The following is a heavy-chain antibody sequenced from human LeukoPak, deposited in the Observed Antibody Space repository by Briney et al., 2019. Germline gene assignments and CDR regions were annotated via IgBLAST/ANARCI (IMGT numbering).Heavy chain of an antibody. CDR3: ARHTYYYDARSSYPYYYGMDV. V-gene: IGHV4-38-2*02. D-gene: IGHD3-10*01. J-gene: IGHJ6*02. CDR2: IYYSGST. CDR1: GYSISSGYY. Sequence: SETLSLTCTVSGYSISSGYYWGWIRPPPGKGLEWIGYIYYSGSTNYNPSLKSRVTISVDTSKNQFSLRLSSVTAADTAVYYCARHTYYYDARSSYPYYYGMDVWGQGTTVTVSS.